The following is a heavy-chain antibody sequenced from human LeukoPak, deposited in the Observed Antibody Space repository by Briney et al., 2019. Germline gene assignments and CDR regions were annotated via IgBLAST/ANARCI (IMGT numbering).Heavy chain of an antibody. J-gene: IGHJ5*02. Sequence: GGSLRLSCAASGFTFSSYWMSWVRQAPGKGLEWVANIKQDGSEKYYVDSVKGRFTISRDNAKNSLHLQMNSLRAEDTAVYYCARDLGGSGSVWFDPWGQGTLVTVSS. CDR2: IKQDGSEK. D-gene: IGHD3-10*01. CDR1: GFTFSSYW. CDR3: ARDLGGSGSVWFDP. V-gene: IGHV3-7*01.